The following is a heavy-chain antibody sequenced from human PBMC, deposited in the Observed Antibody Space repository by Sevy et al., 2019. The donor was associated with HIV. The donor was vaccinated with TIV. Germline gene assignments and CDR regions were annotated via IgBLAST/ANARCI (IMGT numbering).Heavy chain of an antibody. CDR1: GFTFSGSA. CDR3: TRGGARDSSSWYDYFDY. CDR2: IRSKGNSYAT. J-gene: IGHJ4*02. Sequence: GGSLRLSCAASGFTFSGSAMQWVRQASGKGLEWVGRIRSKGNSYATAYAASVKGRSTISRDDSKKTVYLQMNSLKTEDTAVYYCTRGGARDSSSWYDYFDYWGQGTLVTVSS. D-gene: IGHD6-13*01. V-gene: IGHV3-73*01.